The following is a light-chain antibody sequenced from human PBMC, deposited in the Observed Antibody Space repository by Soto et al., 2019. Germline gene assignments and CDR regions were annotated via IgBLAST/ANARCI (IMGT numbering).Light chain of an antibody. J-gene: IGKJ5*01. V-gene: IGKV3D-20*02. Sequence: ENVLPQSPGTLSLSPGDRATLFCSARQSLTNPYIAWYQQKPGQAPRLLIYDISSRATGIQDRFSGSGSATDFTLTISSLEPEDFAVYYCQQRSSWITFGQGTRLEIK. CDR2: DIS. CDR1: QSLTNPY. CDR3: QQRSSWIT.